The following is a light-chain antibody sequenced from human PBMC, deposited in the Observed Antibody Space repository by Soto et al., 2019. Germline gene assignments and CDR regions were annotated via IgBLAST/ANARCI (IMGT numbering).Light chain of an antibody. V-gene: IGKV1-6*01. Sequence: AIQMTQSPSSLSASVGDRVTITCRASQGIRNDLGWYQQKPGKPPKLLIYAASSLETGVPSRFSGSESGTDFTLTISSLQPEDFATYYCLQDYIYTPTLGQGTKLEIK. CDR3: LQDYIYTPT. J-gene: IGKJ2*01. CDR2: AAS. CDR1: QGIRND.